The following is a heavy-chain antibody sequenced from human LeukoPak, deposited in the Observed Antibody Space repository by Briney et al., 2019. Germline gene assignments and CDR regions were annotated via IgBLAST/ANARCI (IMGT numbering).Heavy chain of an antibody. V-gene: IGHV3-30*04. D-gene: IGHD4-17*01. J-gene: IGHJ6*03. CDR3: AKAASKRTDYGDYAFYYYMDV. Sequence: GGSLRLSCAASGFTFSSYAMHWVRQAPGKGLEWVAVISYDGGNKYYADSVKGRFTISRDDSKNTLYLQMNSLRAEDTAVYYCAKAASKRTDYGDYAFYYYMDVWGKGTTVTISS. CDR1: GFTFSSYA. CDR2: ISYDGGNK.